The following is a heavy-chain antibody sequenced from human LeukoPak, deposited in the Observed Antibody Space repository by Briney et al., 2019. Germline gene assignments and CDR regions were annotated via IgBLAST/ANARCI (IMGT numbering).Heavy chain of an antibody. CDR2: IYYSGST. D-gene: IGHD2-8*01. J-gene: IGHJ6*02. CDR3: ARHLFCTNGVCYGHYYYGMDV. CDR1: GGSISSSSYY. Sequence: PSETLSLTCTVSGGSISSSSYYWGWIRQPPGKGPEWIGSIYYSGSTYYNPSLKSRVTISVDTSKNQFSLKLSSVTAADTAVYYCARHLFCTNGVCYGHYYYGMDVWGQGTTVTVSS. V-gene: IGHV4-39*01.